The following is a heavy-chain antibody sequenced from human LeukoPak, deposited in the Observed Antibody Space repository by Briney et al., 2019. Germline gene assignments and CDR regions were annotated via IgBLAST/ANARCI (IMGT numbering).Heavy chain of an antibody. Sequence: ASVTVSCKASGGTFSSYAISWVRQAPGQGLEWMGWISSLNGNTYFAQKFKDRLTMTTDTSTTTAYLELRSLRYDDTAVYYCARWGNTNYWEHLGDYWGQGTLVTVS. J-gene: IGHJ4*02. CDR3: ARWGNTNYWEHLGDY. D-gene: IGHD4-11*01. CDR2: ISSLNGNT. V-gene: IGHV1-18*01. CDR1: GGTFSSYA.